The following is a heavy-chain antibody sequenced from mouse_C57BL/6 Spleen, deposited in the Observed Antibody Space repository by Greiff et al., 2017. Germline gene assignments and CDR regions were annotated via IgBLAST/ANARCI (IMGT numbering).Heavy chain of an antibody. CDR1: GFNIKDDY. CDR2: IDPENGDT. Sequence: VQLQQSGAELVRPGASVKLSCTASGFNIKDDYMHWVKQRPEQGLEWIGWIDPENGDTEYASKFQGKATITADTSSNTAYLQRSSLPSEDTAVYYCTKGFLFDYWGQGTTLTVSS. CDR3: TKGFLFDY. J-gene: IGHJ2*01. V-gene: IGHV14-4*01.